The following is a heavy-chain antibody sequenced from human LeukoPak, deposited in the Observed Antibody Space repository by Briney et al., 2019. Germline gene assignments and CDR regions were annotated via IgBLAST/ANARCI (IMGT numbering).Heavy chain of an antibody. V-gene: IGHV4-59*08. D-gene: IGHD4-17*01. J-gene: IGHJ4*02. CDR3: ARLAGDYRVTTFDY. Sequence: TPSETLSLTCTVSGDSISTYYWSWIRQPPGKGLEWIGYIYYSGSTNYNPSLKSRVTISVDTSKNQFSLKLSSVTAADTAVYYCARLAGDYRVTTFDYWGQGTLVTVSS. CDR2: IYYSGST. CDR1: GDSISTYY.